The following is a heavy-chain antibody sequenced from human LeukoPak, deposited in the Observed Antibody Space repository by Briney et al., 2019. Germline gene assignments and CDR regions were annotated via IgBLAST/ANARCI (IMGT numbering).Heavy chain of an antibody. V-gene: IGHV3-49*03. CDR3: TRETAAAGTIY. D-gene: IGHD6-13*01. J-gene: IGHJ4*02. CDR1: GFTFSDYY. CDR2: IRSKAYGGTT. Sequence: GGSLRLSCAASGFTFSDYYMSWIRQAPGKGLEWVGFIRSKAYGGTTEYAASVKGRFTISRDDSKSIAYLQMNSLKTEDTAVYYCTRETAAAGTIYWGQGTLVTVSS.